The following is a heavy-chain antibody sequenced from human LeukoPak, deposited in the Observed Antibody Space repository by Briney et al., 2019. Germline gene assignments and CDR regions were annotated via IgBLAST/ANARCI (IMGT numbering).Heavy chain of an antibody. V-gene: IGHV1-2*02. CDR3: ARGGPTLGGSEPFDY. J-gene: IGHJ4*02. CDR2: INPNSGGT. D-gene: IGHD2-15*01. Sequence: ASVKVSCKASGYTFTGYYMHWVRQAPGQGLEWMGWINPNSGGTNYAQKFQGRVTMTRDTSISTAYMELSRLRSNDTAVYYCARGGPTLGGSEPFDYWGQGTLVTVSS. CDR1: GYTFTGYY.